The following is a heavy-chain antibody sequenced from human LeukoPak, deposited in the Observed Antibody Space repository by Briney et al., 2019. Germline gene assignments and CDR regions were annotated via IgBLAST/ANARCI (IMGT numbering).Heavy chain of an antibody. CDR1: GYTFTSYG. V-gene: IGHV1-18*01. D-gene: IGHD3-10*01. CDR2: ISAYNGNT. Sequence: ASVKVSCKASGYTFTSYGISWVRQAPGQGLEWMGWISAYNGNTNYAQKLQGRVTMTTDTSTSTAYMELRSLRSDDTAAYYCARVFRFYGSGSYYNLGYWGQGTLVTVSS. J-gene: IGHJ4*02. CDR3: ARVFRFYGSGSYYNLGY.